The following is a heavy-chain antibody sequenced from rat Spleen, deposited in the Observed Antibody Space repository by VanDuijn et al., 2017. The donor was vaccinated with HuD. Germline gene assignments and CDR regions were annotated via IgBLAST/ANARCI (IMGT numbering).Heavy chain of an antibody. D-gene: IGHD4-1*01. CDR3: TTGLH. Sequence: EVLLVESDGGLVQPGRSLKLSCVASGFTFSDYYMAWVRQAPTKGLEWVATINYDGSSTYYRDSMKGRFTISRDDAKRTLYLQMDSLRSEDTATYYCTTGLHWGQGVMVTVSS. CDR2: INYDGSST. CDR1: GFTFSDYY. J-gene: IGHJ2*01. V-gene: IGHV5-29*01.